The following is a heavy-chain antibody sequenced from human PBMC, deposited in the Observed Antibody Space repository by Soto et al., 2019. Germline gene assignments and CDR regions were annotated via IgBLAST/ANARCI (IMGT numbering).Heavy chain of an antibody. D-gene: IGHD3-10*01. CDR2: ISYEGSRK. V-gene: IGHV3-30-3*01. CDR3: ARAMAFFEMLTSGSYFGY. Sequence: GGSLRLSCAASGFNFNNHAMHWVRQAPGKGLEWVATISYEGSRKHYAHSVRGRFSISRDYLKNTLSLEMSSLTPEDTAVYYCARAMAFFEMLTSGSYFGYWGQGALVTVSS. J-gene: IGHJ4*02. CDR1: GFNFNNHA.